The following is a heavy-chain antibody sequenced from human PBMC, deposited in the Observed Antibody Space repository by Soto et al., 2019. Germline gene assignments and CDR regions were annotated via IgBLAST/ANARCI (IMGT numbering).Heavy chain of an antibody. D-gene: IGHD4-17*01. CDR3: ARESDDYGDYERLRHFDY. J-gene: IGHJ4*02. Sequence: SETLSLTCTVSGGSISSYYWSWIRQPPGKGLEWIGYIYYSGSTNYNPSLKSRVTISVDTSKNQFSLKLSSLRSEDTAVYYCARESDDYGDYERLRHFDYWGQGTLVTVSS. CDR2: IYYSGST. CDR1: GGSISSYY. V-gene: IGHV4-59*01.